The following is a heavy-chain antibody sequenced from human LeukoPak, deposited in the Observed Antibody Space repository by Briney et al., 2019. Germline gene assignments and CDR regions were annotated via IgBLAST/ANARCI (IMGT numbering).Heavy chain of an antibody. V-gene: IGHV3-48*02. J-gene: IGHJ4*02. Sequence: GGSLRLSCVASGFTFSTYNMNWVRQAPGKGLEWVSFISSGSEIIYYADSVKGRFTVSRDKNKKSLYLQMNSLRDVDTAVYYCARNPAGIGDYLGQGTLVTVSS. D-gene: IGHD1-1*01. CDR1: GFTFSTYN. CDR3: ARNPAGIGDY. CDR2: ISSGSEII.